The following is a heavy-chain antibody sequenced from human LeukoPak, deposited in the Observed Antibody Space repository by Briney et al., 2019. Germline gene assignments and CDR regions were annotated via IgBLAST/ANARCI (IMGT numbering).Heavy chain of an antibody. D-gene: IGHD4-17*01. J-gene: IGHJ5*02. Sequence: PSETLSLTCAVYGGSFSGYYWSWIRQPPGKGLEWIGEINHSGSTNYNPSLKSRVTISVDTSKNQFSLKLSSVTAADTAVYYCARLADSTTQGFDPWGQGTLVTISS. CDR2: INHSGST. CDR1: GGSFSGYY. CDR3: ARLADSTTQGFDP. V-gene: IGHV4-34*01.